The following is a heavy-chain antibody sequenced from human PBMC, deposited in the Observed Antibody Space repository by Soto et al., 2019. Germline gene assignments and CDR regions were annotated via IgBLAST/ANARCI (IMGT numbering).Heavy chain of an antibody. Sequence: GASVKVSCKASGYTFTSYGISWVRQAPGQGLEWMGWISAYNGNTNYAQKLQGRVTMTTDTSTSTAYMELRSLRSDDTAVYHCAREVSSYYYDSSGRPRHWFDPWGQGTLVTVSS. J-gene: IGHJ5*02. V-gene: IGHV1-18*01. CDR1: GYTFTSYG. CDR3: AREVSSYYYDSSGRPRHWFDP. D-gene: IGHD3-22*01. CDR2: ISAYNGNT.